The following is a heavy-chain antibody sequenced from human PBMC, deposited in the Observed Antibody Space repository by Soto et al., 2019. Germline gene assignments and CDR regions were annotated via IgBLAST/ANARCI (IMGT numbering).Heavy chain of an antibody. Sequence: EVQLLESGGGLVQPGGSLRLSWAASGFTFSSYAMSWVRQAPGKGLEWVSGISGSGGSTYYGDSVKDRFTISRDNSKNTLYLQMNSLRAEDTAVYYCAKDARLWLGVNWFDPWGQGTLVTVSS. CDR1: GFTFSSYA. D-gene: IGHD3-10*01. V-gene: IGHV3-23*01. J-gene: IGHJ5*02. CDR3: AKDARLWLGVNWFDP. CDR2: ISGSGGST.